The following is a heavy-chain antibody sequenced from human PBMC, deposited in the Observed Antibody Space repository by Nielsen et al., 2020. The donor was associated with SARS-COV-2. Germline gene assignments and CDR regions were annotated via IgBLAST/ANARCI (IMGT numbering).Heavy chain of an antibody. Sequence: SLKISCAASGFTFDDYAMHWVRQTPGKGLEWVSAISWNSGSIAYADSVKGRFTISRDNAKNSLYLQMNSLRAEDTALYYCSKGYSSSYYSGMDVWGQGTTVTVSS. CDR1: GFTFDDYA. CDR2: ISWNSGSI. CDR3: SKGYSSSYYSGMDV. D-gene: IGHD6-6*01. J-gene: IGHJ6*02. V-gene: IGHV3-9*01.